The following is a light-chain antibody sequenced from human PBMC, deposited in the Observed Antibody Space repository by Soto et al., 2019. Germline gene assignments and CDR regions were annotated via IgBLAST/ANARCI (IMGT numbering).Light chain of an antibody. CDR3: QQGISWPLT. V-gene: IGKV3-11*01. CDR2: DTS. CDR1: QSVSIY. Sequence: EIVLTQSPATLSLSPGERATLSCRASQSVSIYLAWYQQKPGQAPRLFISDTSNRAAGIPARFSGSGSGTDFTLTISSLEPEDFGVYYCQQGISWPLTFGGGTKVELK. J-gene: IGKJ4*01.